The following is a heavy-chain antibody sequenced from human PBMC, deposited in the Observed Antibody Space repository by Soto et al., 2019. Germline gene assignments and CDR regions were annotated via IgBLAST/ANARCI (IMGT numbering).Heavy chain of an antibody. CDR2: ISYDGSNK. Sequence: GGSLRLSCAASGFTFSSYAMHWVRQAPGKGLEWVAVISYDGSNKYYADSVKGRFTISRDNSKNTLYLQMNSLRAEDTAVYYCASWQEYSGGQSGFDYWGQGTLVTVSS. D-gene: IGHD6-19*01. J-gene: IGHJ4*02. V-gene: IGHV3-30-3*01. CDR1: GFTFSSYA. CDR3: ASWQEYSGGQSGFDY.